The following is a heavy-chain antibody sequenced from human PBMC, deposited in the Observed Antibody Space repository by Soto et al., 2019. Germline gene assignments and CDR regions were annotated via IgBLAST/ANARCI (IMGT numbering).Heavy chain of an antibody. CDR3: ARPLSSIAAAGTMYFQH. CDR2: ISYDGSNK. Sequence: QVQLVESGGGVAQPGRSLRLSCAASGFTFSSYAMHWVRQAPGKGLEWVAVISYDGSNKYYADSVKGRFTISRDNSKNTLYLQMNSLRAEDTAVYYCARPLSSIAAAGTMYFQHWGQGTLVTVSS. J-gene: IGHJ1*01. V-gene: IGHV3-30-3*01. D-gene: IGHD6-13*01. CDR1: GFTFSSYA.